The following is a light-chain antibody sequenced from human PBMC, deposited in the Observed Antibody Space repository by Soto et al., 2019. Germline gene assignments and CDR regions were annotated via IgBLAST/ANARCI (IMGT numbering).Light chain of an antibody. J-gene: IGKJ2*01. CDR3: QQYYSSPPSYT. CDR1: QSLTSSY. V-gene: IGKV3-20*01. Sequence: EIVLTQSPGTLSLSPGERATLSCRASQSLTSSYLAWYQQKPGQAPRLLIYGASSRATGIPDRFSGSGSGTDFTLTISRLEPRDFAVYYCQQYYSSPPSYTFGQGTKLEIK. CDR2: GAS.